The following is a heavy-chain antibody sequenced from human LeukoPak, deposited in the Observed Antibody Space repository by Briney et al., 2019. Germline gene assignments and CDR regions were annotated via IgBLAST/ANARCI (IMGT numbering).Heavy chain of an antibody. J-gene: IGHJ4*02. D-gene: IGHD3-22*01. CDR2: INHSGST. CDR3: ARRGYYHDTSGYSLRDY. CDR1: GASFSGYY. Sequence: SETLSLTCTVYGASFSGYYWSWIRQPPGKGLEWIGEINHSGSTSSNPSLKGRVTLSVDMSKNQLSLELSAVTAADTAVYYCARRGYYHDTSGYSLRDYWGQGTLVTVSS. V-gene: IGHV4-34*01.